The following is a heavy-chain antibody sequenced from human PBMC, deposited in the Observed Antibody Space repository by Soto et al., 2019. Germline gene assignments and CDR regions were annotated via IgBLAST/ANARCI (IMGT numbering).Heavy chain of an antibody. CDR2: IYYSGST. J-gene: IGHJ6*02. CDR1: GGSISSYY. D-gene: IGHD2-2*01. CDR3: AREAVVPAAMSGYYYYYGMDV. V-gene: IGHV4-59*01. Sequence: SETLSLTCTVSGGSISSYYWSWIRQPPGKELEWIGYIYYSGSTNYNPSLKSRVTISVDTSKNQFSLKLSSVTAADTAVYYCAREAVVPAAMSGYYYYYGMDVWGQGTTVTVSS.